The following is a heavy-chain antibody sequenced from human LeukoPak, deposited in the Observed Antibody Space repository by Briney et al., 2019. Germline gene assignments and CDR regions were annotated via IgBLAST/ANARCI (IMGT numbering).Heavy chain of an antibody. J-gene: IGHJ4*02. CDR1: GFTFTYFT. CDR3: ARVSALRSSGWFGVFDF. Sequence: PGGSLRLSCAASGFTFTYFTMTRVRQAPGKGLEWVSGISGSDSSTYSADSVKGRFTISRDDSQNTLYLHMNSLRAEDTAIYYCARVSALRSSGWFGVFDFWGQGTQVTVSS. CDR2: ISGSDSST. D-gene: IGHD6-19*01. V-gene: IGHV3-23*01.